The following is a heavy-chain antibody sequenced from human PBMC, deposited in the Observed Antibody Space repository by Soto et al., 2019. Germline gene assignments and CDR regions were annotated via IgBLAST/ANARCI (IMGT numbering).Heavy chain of an antibody. V-gene: IGHV3-30*03. CDR1: GFAFSSYG. J-gene: IGHJ4*02. Sequence: QAQLVESGGGVVQPGRSLRLSCAASGFAFSSYGMHWVRQAPGTGLGWVAVISYDGSLQHYADSVKGRFTISRDNSKNTVRLQIISLGAEDTAVYYCVSDRGYGHASVPYSWGQGTLVSVSS. CDR2: ISYDGSLQ. CDR3: VSDRGYGHASVPYS. D-gene: IGHD5-18*01.